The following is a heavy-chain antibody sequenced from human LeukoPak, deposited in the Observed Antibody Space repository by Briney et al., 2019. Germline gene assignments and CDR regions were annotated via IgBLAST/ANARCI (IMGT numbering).Heavy chain of an antibody. J-gene: IGHJ4*02. CDR1: GFTFSSYS. CDR3: AKDAMATVTYFDY. V-gene: IGHV3-21*01. Sequence: PGGSLRLSCAASGFTFSSYSMNWVRQAPGKGLEWVSSISSSSSYIYYADSVKGRFTISRDNAKNSLYLQMNSLRAEDTAVYYCAKDAMATVTYFDYWGQGSLVTVSS. CDR2: ISSSSSYI. D-gene: IGHD4-17*01.